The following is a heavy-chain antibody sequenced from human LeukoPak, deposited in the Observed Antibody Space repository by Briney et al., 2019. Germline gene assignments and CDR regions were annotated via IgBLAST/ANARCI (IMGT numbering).Heavy chain of an antibody. CDR3: ARALNLAAGTHDYYYYGMDV. V-gene: IGHV1-69*04. CDR1: GGTFSSYA. CDR2: IIPILGIA. Sequence: ASVRVSCKASGGTFSSYAISWVRQAPGKGLEWMGRIIPILGIANYAQKFQGRVTITADKSTSTAYMELSSLRSEDTAVYYCARALNLAAGTHDYYYYGMDVWGQGTTVTVSS. D-gene: IGHD6-13*01. J-gene: IGHJ6*02.